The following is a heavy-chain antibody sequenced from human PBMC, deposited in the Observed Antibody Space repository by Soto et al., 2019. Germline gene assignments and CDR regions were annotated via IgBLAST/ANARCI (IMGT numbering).Heavy chain of an antibody. CDR3: ASGYCSGGSCYPAY. Sequence: EVQLVESGGGLVQPGGSLRLSCAASGFTVSRNYMTWVRQAPGEGPEWVSTIASGDRTYYGDSVKGRFTISRDNSKNTLYLQMNRLRADDTAVYYCASGYCSGGSCYPAYWGQGTLVTVSS. D-gene: IGHD2-15*01. CDR1: GFTVSRNY. J-gene: IGHJ4*02. CDR2: IASGDRT. V-gene: IGHV3-66*01.